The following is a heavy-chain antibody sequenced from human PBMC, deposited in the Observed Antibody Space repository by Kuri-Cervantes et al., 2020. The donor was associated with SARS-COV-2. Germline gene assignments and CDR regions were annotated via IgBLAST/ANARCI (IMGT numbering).Heavy chain of an antibody. CDR3: ARDDNTPRYYDILTGYYRGSFDY. CDR1: GFTFSSYS. Sequence: GGSLRLSCAASGFTFSSYSMNWVRQAPGKGLEWVSSISSSSSYIYYADSVKGRFTISRDNAKNSLYLQMNSLRAEDTAVYYCARDDNTPRYYDILTGYYRGSFDYWGQGTLVTVSS. J-gene: IGHJ4*02. CDR2: ISSSSSYI. D-gene: IGHD3-9*01. V-gene: IGHV3-21*01.